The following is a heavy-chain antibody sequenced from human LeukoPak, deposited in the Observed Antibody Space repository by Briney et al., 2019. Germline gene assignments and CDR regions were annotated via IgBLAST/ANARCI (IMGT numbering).Heavy chain of an antibody. V-gene: IGHV1-2*02. Sequence: ASLKVSCKASGYTFSDYHIYWVRQAPGQGLEWVGWINPKTGFTTSAENSQGRLTLSTDTSINTAYMEVSSLRSDDSAIYYCARGSYSGSYYVTFFQHWGQGTLVTVSS. J-gene: IGHJ1*01. CDR1: GYTFSDYH. D-gene: IGHD1-26*01. CDR3: ARGSYSGSYYVTFFQH. CDR2: INPKTGFT.